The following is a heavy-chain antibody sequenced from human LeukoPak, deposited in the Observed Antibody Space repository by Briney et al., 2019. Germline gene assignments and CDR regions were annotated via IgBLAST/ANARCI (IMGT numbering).Heavy chain of an antibody. CDR2: INPNSGGT. Sequence: ASVKVSCKASGYIFTDYYMHWVRQDPGQELGWMGRINPNSGGTNYAQKFQGRVTMTRDTSISTASTELSSLRSEDTATYYCARVSATIFGVVVIHDAFDIWGQGTMVTVSS. J-gene: IGHJ3*02. D-gene: IGHD3-3*01. V-gene: IGHV1/OR15-1*02. CDR1: GYIFTDYY. CDR3: ARVSATIFGVVVIHDAFDI.